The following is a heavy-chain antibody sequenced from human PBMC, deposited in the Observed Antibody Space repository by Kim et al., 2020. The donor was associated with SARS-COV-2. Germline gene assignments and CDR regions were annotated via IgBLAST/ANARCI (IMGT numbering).Heavy chain of an antibody. CDR1: GGSISSSSYY. Sequence: SETLSLTCTVSGGSISSSSYYWGWIRQPPGKGLEWIGSIYYSGSTYYNPSLKSRVTISVDTSKNQFSLKLSSVTAADTAVYYCARRYTHYDILTGYFEGPYAFDIWGQGTMVTVSS. J-gene: IGHJ3*02. CDR3: ARRYTHYDILTGYFEGPYAFDI. D-gene: IGHD3-9*01. V-gene: IGHV4-39*01. CDR2: IYYSGST.